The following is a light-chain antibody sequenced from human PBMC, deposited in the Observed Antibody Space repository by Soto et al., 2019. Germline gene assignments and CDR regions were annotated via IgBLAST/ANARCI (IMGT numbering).Light chain of an antibody. CDR1: SSDVGSYNL. J-gene: IGLJ1*01. Sequence: ALTQPASVSGSPGQSITISCTGTSSDVGSYNLVSWYQQHPGKAPKLMIYEGSKRPSGVSNRFSGSKSGNTASLTISGLQAEDEADYYCCSYAGSSTFYYVFGTGTNVTVL. CDR2: EGS. V-gene: IGLV2-23*03. CDR3: CSYAGSSTFYYV.